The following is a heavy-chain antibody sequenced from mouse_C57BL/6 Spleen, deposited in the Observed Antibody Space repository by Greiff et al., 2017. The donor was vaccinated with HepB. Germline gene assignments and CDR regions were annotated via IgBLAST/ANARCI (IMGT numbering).Heavy chain of an antibody. CDR1: GYTFTSYW. Sequence: EVQVVESGTVLARPGASVKMSCKTSGYTFTSYWMHWVKQRPGQGLEWIGAIYPGNSDTSYNQKFKGKAKLTAVTSASTAYMELSSLTNEDSAVYYCTRHYSNYEDYAMDYWGQGTSVTVSS. J-gene: IGHJ4*01. CDR2: IYPGNSDT. D-gene: IGHD2-5*01. CDR3: TRHYSNYEDYAMDY. V-gene: IGHV1-5*01.